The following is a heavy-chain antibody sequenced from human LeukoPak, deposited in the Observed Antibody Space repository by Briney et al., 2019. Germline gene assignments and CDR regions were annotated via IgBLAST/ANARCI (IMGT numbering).Heavy chain of an antibody. CDR2: INHSGST. CDR3: VTYYFDSSGPKKNY. Sequence: SETLSLTCAVYGGSFSGYYWSWIRQPPGKGLEWIGEINHSGSTNYNPSLKSRVTISADTSKKQFYLKLSSVTAADTAVYYCVTYYFDSSGPKKNYWGQGTLVTVSS. CDR1: GGSFSGYY. J-gene: IGHJ4*02. D-gene: IGHD3-22*01. V-gene: IGHV4-34*01.